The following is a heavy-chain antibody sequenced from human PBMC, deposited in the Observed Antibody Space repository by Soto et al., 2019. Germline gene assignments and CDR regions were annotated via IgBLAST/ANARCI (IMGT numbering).Heavy chain of an antibody. J-gene: IGHJ4*02. D-gene: IGHD2-2*01. CDR1: GFNFDNSY. V-gene: IGHV3-53*01. Sequence: PGGSLRLSCAVSGFNFDNSYISWVRQAPGKGLEWVSILYSGGQTYYTESVRGRFTISRDISKNTLDLQMNRLTADDTAVYYCSKNNVAPAFVGFEYWGQGTLVAVSS. CDR3: SKNNVAPAFVGFEY. CDR2: LYSGGQT.